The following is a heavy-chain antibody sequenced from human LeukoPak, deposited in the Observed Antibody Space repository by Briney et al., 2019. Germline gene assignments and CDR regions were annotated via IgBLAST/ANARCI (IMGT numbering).Heavy chain of an antibody. CDR1: GDSITFYY. J-gene: IGHJ6*04. D-gene: IGHD3-3*01. CDR2: IYHSGST. Sequence: SETLSLTCTVSGDSITFYYWSWIRQPPGKGLEWIGDIYHSGSTNYNPSLKSRVSTSIDTAKNQFSLKVSSLTAADTAVYYCARRIHDFLDVWGKGTTAIVSS. V-gene: IGHV4-59*01. CDR3: ARRIHDFLDV.